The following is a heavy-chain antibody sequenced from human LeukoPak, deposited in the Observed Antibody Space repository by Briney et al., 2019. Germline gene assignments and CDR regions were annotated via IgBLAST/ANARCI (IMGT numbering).Heavy chain of an antibody. D-gene: IGHD5-24*01. CDR3: TRGWLQGGS. CDR2: IRDKAYGGTP. V-gene: IGHV3-49*03. CDR1: GFTFSDWA. Sequence: GGSLRLSCTVSGFTFSDWAMSWFRQAPGKGLEWGGFIRDKAYGGTPEYAPSEKGRFTISRDDSKSIAYLQLNSLKTVDTAVYYCTRGWLQGGSWGQGTLVTVSS. J-gene: IGHJ5*02.